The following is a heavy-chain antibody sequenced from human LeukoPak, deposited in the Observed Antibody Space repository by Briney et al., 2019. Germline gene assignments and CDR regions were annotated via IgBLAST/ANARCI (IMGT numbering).Heavy chain of an antibody. J-gene: IGHJ5*02. V-gene: IGHV3-23*01. CDR3: AKAHYTVTTSLEWFDP. D-gene: IGHD4-17*01. CDR2: ISASGSPT. Sequence: PGGSLRLSCAASGFTFSSFAMTWVRQAPGKRLEWVSLISASGSPTYYADSVKGRFTISSDNSKNTLYLQMNSLRAEDTAVYYCAKAHYTVTTSLEWFDPWGQGTLVTVSS. CDR1: GFTFSSFA.